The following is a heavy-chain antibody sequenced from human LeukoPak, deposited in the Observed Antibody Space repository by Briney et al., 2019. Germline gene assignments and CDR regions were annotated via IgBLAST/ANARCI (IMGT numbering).Heavy chain of an antibody. J-gene: IGHJ4*02. D-gene: IGHD1-1*01. CDR3: AGSRGNVPLFDY. CDR2: IYYSGST. V-gene: IGHV4-39*01. Sequence: SETLSLTCTVSGGSISSSSYYWRWIRQPPGKGLEWIGSIYYSGSTYYNPSLKSRVTISVDTSKNQFSLKLSSVTAADTAVYYCAGSRGNVPLFDYWGQGTLVTVSS. CDR1: GGSISSSSYY.